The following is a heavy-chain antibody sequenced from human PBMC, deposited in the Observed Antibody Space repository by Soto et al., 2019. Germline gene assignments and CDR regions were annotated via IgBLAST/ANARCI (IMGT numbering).Heavy chain of an antibody. CDR1: GYSVSSYW. J-gene: IGHJ6*03. CDR3: ARQARLERRVSYYYYYYMAV. CDR2: IYPGDSDT. Sequence: GETLKISCTGSGYSVSSYWIGWVRQMPGKGLEWMGIIYPGDSDTRYSPSFQGQVTISADKSISTAYLQWSSLKASDTAMYYWARQARLERRVSYYYYYYMAVWGKGTTVTVSS. D-gene: IGHD1-1*01. V-gene: IGHV5-51*01.